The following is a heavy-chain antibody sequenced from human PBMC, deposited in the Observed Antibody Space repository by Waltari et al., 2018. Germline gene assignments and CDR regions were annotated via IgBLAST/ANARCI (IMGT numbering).Heavy chain of an antibody. CDR2: IKHSGST. J-gene: IGHJ4*02. CDR1: GGSFSGYY. V-gene: IGHV4-34*01. CDR3: ASAAPYYFDY. Sequence: QVQLQQWGAGLLKPSETLSLTCAVYGGSFSGYYWSWIRQPPGKGLEWIGEIKHSGSTNYNPSLKSRVTISVDTSKNQFSLKLSSVTAADTAVYYCASAAPYYFDYWGQGTLVTVSS. D-gene: IGHD6-25*01.